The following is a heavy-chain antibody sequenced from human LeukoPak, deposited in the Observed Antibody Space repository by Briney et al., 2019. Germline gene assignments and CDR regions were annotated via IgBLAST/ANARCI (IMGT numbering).Heavy chain of an antibody. V-gene: IGHV1-18*01. Sequence: ASVKVSCKASGYTFSSYGMSWVRQAPGQSLEWMGWISAYNGNTNYAQKFQDRVTMTTDTSTSTAYMELRSLRSDGTAVYYCAKDPRYQDIVVVPAAHFDYWGQGTLVTVSS. CDR1: GYTFSSYG. CDR3: AKDPRYQDIVVVPAAHFDY. CDR2: ISAYNGNT. J-gene: IGHJ4*02. D-gene: IGHD2-2*01.